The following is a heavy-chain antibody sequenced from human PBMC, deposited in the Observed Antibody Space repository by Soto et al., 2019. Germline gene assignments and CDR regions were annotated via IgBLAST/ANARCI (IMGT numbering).Heavy chain of an antibody. Sequence: KTSETLSLTCTVSGGSISSSSYYWGWIRQPPGKGLEWIGSIYYSGSTYYNPSLKSRATISVDTSKNQFSLKLSSVTAADTAVYYCARQGAAAGLHPSPYYGMDVWGQGTTVTVSS. J-gene: IGHJ6*02. CDR3: ARQGAAAGLHPSPYYGMDV. D-gene: IGHD6-13*01. V-gene: IGHV4-39*01. CDR1: GGSISSSSYY. CDR2: IYYSGST.